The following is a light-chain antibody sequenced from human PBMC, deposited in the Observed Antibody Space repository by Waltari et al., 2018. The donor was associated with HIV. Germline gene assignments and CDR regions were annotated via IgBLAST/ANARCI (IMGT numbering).Light chain of an antibody. V-gene: IGKV4-1*01. J-gene: IGKJ4*01. CDR1: QGLLYISNNKNY. CDR3: QQYYTIPLT. Sequence: DIVMTQSPDTLAVSLGERATINCKSSQGLLYISNNKNYLAWDQQKPRHTPKLLIYWAATRESGVPERFRGSGSGTDFTLTISSLQAEDVAVYYCQQYYTIPLTFGGGTKVEIK. CDR2: WAA.